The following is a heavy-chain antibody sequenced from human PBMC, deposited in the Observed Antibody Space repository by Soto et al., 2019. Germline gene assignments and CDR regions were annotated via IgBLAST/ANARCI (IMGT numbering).Heavy chain of an antibody. CDR3: ARSKTLNTDMVS. CDR2: ISYDGSNK. J-gene: IGHJ5*02. CDR1: GFTFRCYC. D-gene: IGHD5-18*01. Sequence: SLRLSCAASGFTFRCYCMHGVRQAPGKGLEWVAVISYDGSNKYYADSVKGRFTISRDNSKNTLYLQINSLRAEDTAVYYCARSKTLNTDMVSWGQGTLVTVSS. V-gene: IGHV3-30*03.